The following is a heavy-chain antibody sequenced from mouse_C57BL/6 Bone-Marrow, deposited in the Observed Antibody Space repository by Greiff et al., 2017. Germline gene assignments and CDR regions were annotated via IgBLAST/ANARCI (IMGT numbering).Heavy chain of an antibody. CDR1: GYSITSGYY. J-gene: IGHJ2*01. CDR2: ISYDGSN. Sequence: EVKLLESGPGLVKPSQSLSLTCSVTGYSITSGYYWNWIRQFPGNKLEWMGYISYDGSNNYNPSLKNRISITRDTSKNQFFLKLNSVTTEDTATYYCAREGYGSSHFDYWGQGTTLTVSS. D-gene: IGHD1-1*01. V-gene: IGHV3-6*01. CDR3: AREGYGSSHFDY.